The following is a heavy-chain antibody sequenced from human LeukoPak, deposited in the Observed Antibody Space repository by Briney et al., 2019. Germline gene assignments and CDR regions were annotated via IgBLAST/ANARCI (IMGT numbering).Heavy chain of an antibody. J-gene: IGHJ3*02. CDR3: ARAHCSSTSCYLVGGDDAFDI. Sequence: GGSLRLSCAASGFTFSRYGMHWVRQAPGKGLEWVAVISTDGSQKFYTDSVQGRFTVSRDNAKNSLYLQMNSLRAEDTAVYYCARAHCSSTSCYLVGGDDAFDIWGQGTMVTVSS. CDR2: ISTDGSQK. D-gene: IGHD2-2*01. V-gene: IGHV3-33*05. CDR1: GFTFSRYG.